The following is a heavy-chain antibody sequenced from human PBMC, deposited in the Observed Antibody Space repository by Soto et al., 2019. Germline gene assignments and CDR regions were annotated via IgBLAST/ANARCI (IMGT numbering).Heavy chain of an antibody. Sequence: SLRLSCAASGFTVSSNYMSWVRQAPGKGLEWVSVIYSGGSTYYADSVKGRFTISRDNSKNTLYLQMNSLRAEDTAVYYCARHNYYDSSGYLSSLDYWGQGTLVTVSS. CDR2: IYSGGST. V-gene: IGHV3-53*01. J-gene: IGHJ4*02. CDR1: GFTVSSNY. CDR3: ARHNYYDSSGYLSSLDY. D-gene: IGHD3-22*01.